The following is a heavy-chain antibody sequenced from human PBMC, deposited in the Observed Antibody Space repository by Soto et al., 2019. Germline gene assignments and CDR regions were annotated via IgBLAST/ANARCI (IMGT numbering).Heavy chain of an antibody. V-gene: IGHV1-18*01. D-gene: IGHD6-19*01. Sequence: GASVKVSCKASGYTFSDYYVTWVRQAPGHGLEWMGWISPHNDNTNLAQNVKGRVILTTDTSSNTAFMELRSLTSDDTATYYCARVSYGSGGPYGLDIWGQGTMVTVS. J-gene: IGHJ3*02. CDR3: ARVSYGSGGPYGLDI. CDR1: GYTFSDYY. CDR2: ISPHNDNT.